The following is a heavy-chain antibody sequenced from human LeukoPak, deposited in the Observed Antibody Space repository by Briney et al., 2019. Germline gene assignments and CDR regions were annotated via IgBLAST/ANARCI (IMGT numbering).Heavy chain of an antibody. CDR1: GGTFSGYA. D-gene: IGHD6-6*01. J-gene: IGHJ6*02. Sequence: GSSVKVSCKASGGTFSGYAISWVRQAPGQGLEWMGRIIPILGIANYAQKFQGRVTITADKSTSTAYMELSSLRSEDTAVYYCAREVYSSSSRYGMDVWGQGTTVTVSS. V-gene: IGHV1-69*04. CDR2: IIPILGIA. CDR3: AREVYSSSSRYGMDV.